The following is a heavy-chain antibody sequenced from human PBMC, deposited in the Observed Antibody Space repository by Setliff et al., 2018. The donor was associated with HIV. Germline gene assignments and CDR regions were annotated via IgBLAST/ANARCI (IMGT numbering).Heavy chain of an antibody. Sequence: PGGSLRLSCAASGLTVSSVYMRWVRQAPGKGLEWVSVIHDDGSTYYADSVKGRFTVSRDDSKNTLFLEMNSLRAEDTAVYYCARGHYGAWGQGTLVTVSS. V-gene: IGHV3-53*01. CDR1: GLTVSSVY. J-gene: IGHJ4*02. D-gene: IGHD4-17*01. CDR3: ARGHYGA. CDR2: IHDDGST.